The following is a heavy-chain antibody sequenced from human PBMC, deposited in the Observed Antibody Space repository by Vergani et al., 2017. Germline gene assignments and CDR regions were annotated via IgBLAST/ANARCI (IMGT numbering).Heavy chain of an antibody. D-gene: IGHD6-6*01. V-gene: IGHV3-13*01. J-gene: IGHJ4*02. CDR2: IGTAGDT. CDR1: GFTFSTYD. CDR3: ARRGSSSPALDY. Sequence: EVQLLESGGGLVQPGGSLRLSCAASGFTFSTYDMHWVRQATGKGLEWVSAIGTAGDTYYPGSVKGRFTISRENAKNSLYLQMNGLRAGDTAVYYCARRGSSSPALDYWGQGTLVTVSS.